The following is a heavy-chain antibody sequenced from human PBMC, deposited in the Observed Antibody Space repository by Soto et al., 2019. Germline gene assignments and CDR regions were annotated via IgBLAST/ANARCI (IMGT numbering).Heavy chain of an antibody. J-gene: IGHJ6*02. CDR1: GFTFSGHA. CDR2: IWYDGSNK. CDR3: ARDGQSLAPYALDV. Sequence: QVQVVESGGGVVQPGRSLRLSCTASGFTFSGHAMHWVHQPPGKGLEWVAQIWYDGSNKYYADSVKGRFIISRDNSKNTLYVQMDSLRVEDTAVYYCARDGQSLAPYALDVWGQGTSVTVSS. D-gene: IGHD6-19*01. V-gene: IGHV3-33*01.